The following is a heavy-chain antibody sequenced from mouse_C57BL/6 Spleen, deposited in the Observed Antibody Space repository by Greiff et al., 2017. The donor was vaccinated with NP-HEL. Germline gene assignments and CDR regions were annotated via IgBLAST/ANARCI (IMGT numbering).Heavy chain of an antibody. J-gene: IGHJ2*01. CDR2: IDPSDSYT. Sequence: VQLQQSGAELVKPGASVKLSCKASGYTFTSYWMQWVKQRPGQGLEWIGEIDPSDSYTNYNQKFKGKATLTVDTSSSTAYMQLSSLTSEDAAVYYCARRGGTDYFDYWGQGTTLTVSS. D-gene: IGHD4-1*01. CDR3: ARRGGTDYFDY. V-gene: IGHV1-50*01. CDR1: GYTFTSYW.